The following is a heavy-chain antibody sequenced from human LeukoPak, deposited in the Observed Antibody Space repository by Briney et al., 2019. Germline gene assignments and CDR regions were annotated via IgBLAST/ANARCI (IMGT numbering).Heavy chain of an antibody. Sequence: PGGSLRLSCAASGFTVSNNYMSWVRQAPGKGLEWVSVIYSAGGTYYADSVKGRFTISRDNSKNTPYLQMNSLRAEDTAVYYCARDSSGPAYWGQGTQVTVSS. V-gene: IGHV3-66*01. CDR2: IYSAGGT. CDR1: GFTVSNNY. CDR3: ARDSSGPAY. D-gene: IGHD3-22*01. J-gene: IGHJ4*02.